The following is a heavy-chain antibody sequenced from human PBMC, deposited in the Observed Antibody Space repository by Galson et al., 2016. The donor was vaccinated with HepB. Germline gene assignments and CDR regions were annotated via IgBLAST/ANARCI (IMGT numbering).Heavy chain of an antibody. CDR2: SVAEDGEP. J-gene: IGHJ3*01. V-gene: IGHV1-24*01. D-gene: IGHD6-19*01. CDR3: ATDRAEAALEAFDL. CDR1: GDSLSELS. Sequence: SVKVSCKVSGDSLSELSMHWVRQAPGKGLEYMGISVAEDGEPFYAEKFQGRVTMMEDTSTDTAYLELRSLRSKDTAVYYCATDRAEAALEAFDLWGQGTMVTVSS.